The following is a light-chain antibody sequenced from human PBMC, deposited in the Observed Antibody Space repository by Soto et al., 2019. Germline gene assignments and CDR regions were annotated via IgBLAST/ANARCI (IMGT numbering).Light chain of an antibody. V-gene: IGLV2-14*01. CDR3: DSYTSSSSYV. CDR1: GSDVGGYRY. CDR2: DVS. Sequence: QSALTQPASVSGSPGQSIAISCTGTGSDVGGYRYVSWYQQHPGKAPKLIIYDVSNRPSGVSDRFSGSKSGNTASLTISGLPSEDEADYYCDSYTSSSSYVFGTGTKVTVL. J-gene: IGLJ1*01.